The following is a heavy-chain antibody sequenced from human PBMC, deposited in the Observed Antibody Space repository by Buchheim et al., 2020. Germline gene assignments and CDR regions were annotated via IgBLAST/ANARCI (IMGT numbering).Heavy chain of an antibody. V-gene: IGHV3-48*01. CDR2: ISSSSSTI. Sequence: EVQLVESGGGLVQPGGSLRLFCAASGFTFSSYSMNWVRQAPGKGLEWVSYISSSSSTIYYADSVKGRFTISRDNAKNSLYLQMNSLRAEDTAVYYCARVEITIFGVVIIGTDYWGQGTL. D-gene: IGHD3-3*01. CDR3: ARVEITIFGVVIIGTDY. CDR1: GFTFSSYS. J-gene: IGHJ4*02.